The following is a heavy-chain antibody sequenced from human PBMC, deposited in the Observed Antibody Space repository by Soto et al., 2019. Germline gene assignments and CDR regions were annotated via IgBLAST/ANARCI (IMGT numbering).Heavy chain of an antibody. Sequence: SLRLSCAAAGFTFSSYEMNWVRQAPGKGLEWVSYISSSGSTIYYADSVKGRFTISRDNAKNSLYLQMNSLRAEDTAVYYCATGYSSGWYVYWGQGTLVTASS. D-gene: IGHD6-19*01. V-gene: IGHV3-48*03. CDR1: GFTFSSYE. J-gene: IGHJ4*02. CDR2: ISSSGSTI. CDR3: ATGYSSGWYVY.